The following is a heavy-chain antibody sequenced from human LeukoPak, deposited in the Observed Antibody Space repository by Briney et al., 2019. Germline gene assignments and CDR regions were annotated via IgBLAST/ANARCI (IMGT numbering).Heavy chain of an antibody. J-gene: IGHJ6*02. V-gene: IGHV5-51*01. D-gene: IGHD3-22*01. CDR2: IYPGDSDT. Sequence: GESLKISCKGSGYSFTSYWIGWVRQMPGKGLEWMGIIYPGDSDTRYSPSFQGQVTISADKSISTAYLQWSSLKASDTAMYYCARHGYYDSSGYYDYYYYYGMAVWGQGTTVTVSS. CDR1: GYSFTSYW. CDR3: ARHGYYDSSGYYDYYYYYGMAV.